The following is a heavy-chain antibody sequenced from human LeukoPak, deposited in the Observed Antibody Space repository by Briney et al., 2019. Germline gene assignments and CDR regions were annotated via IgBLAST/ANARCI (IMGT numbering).Heavy chain of an antibody. Sequence: GGSLRLSCAASGFTFSSYGMHWVRQAPGKGLEWVAFIRYDGSNKYYADSVKGRFTISRDNSKNTLYLQMNTLRPEDTAVYYCARERQNKDFWSGGDYWGQGTLVTVSP. V-gene: IGHV3-30*02. J-gene: IGHJ4*02. CDR2: IRYDGSNK. CDR3: ARERQNKDFWSGGDY. D-gene: IGHD3-3*01. CDR1: GFTFSSYG.